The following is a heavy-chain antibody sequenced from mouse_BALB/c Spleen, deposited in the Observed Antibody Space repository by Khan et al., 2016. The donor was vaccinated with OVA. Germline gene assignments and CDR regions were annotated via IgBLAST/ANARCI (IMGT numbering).Heavy chain of an antibody. CDR1: GVSITSGY. CDR2: MIYSGNT. CDR3: ARSTYRYAFAY. V-gene: IGHV3-8*02. D-gene: IGHD2-14*01. J-gene: IGHJ3*01. Sequence: EVQLQESGPSLVKPSQTLSLTCSVTGVSITSGYWSWIRKFPGNKLEYMGYMIYSGNTYYNPSLKSRISITRHTSKNQYYLQLNSVTTEDTATYYCARSTYRYAFAYWGQGTLVTVSA.